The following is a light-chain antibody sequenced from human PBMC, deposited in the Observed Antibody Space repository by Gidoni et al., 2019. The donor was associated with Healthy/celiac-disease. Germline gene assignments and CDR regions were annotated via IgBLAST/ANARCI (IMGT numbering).Light chain of an antibody. J-gene: IGKJ3*01. CDR1: QSVSSSY. V-gene: IGKV3-20*01. Sequence: EIVLTQSPGTLSLSPGERATLSCRASQSVSSSYLAWYQQKPGQAPRLLIYGATSRATGIPDRLSGSESGTDFTLTNSRLEPEDFAVYYCQQYGSSPATFGPGTKVDIK. CDR2: GAT. CDR3: QQYGSSPAT.